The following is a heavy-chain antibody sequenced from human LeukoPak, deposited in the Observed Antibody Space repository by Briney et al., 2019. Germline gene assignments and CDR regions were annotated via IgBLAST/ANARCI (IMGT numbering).Heavy chain of an antibody. CDR3: ARGITMVRGVYYFDY. Sequence: ASVKVSCKASGYTFTSYGISWVRQAPGQGLEWTGWISAYNGNTNYAQKLQGRVTMTTDTSTSTAYMELRSLRSDDTAVYYCARGITMVRGVYYFDYWGQGTLVTVSS. V-gene: IGHV1-18*01. CDR2: ISAYNGNT. D-gene: IGHD3-10*01. J-gene: IGHJ4*02. CDR1: GYTFTSYG.